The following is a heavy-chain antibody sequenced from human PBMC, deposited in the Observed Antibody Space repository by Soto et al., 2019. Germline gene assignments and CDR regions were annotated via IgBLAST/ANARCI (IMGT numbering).Heavy chain of an antibody. D-gene: IGHD3-10*01. CDR1: GFTFSSYG. J-gene: IGHJ5*02. V-gene: IGHV3-30*03. Sequence: VQLVESGGGVVQPGRSLRLSCAASGFTFSSYGMHWVRQAPGKGLEWVAVISYDGSNKYYADSVKGRFTISRDNSKNTLYLQMNSLRAEDTAVYYCAVPLYGSGNPLDPWGQGTLVTVSS. CDR2: ISYDGSNK. CDR3: AVPLYGSGNPLDP.